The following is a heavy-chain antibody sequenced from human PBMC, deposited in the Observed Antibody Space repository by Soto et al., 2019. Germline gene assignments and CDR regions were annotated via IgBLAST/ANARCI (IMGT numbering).Heavy chain of an antibody. D-gene: IGHD6-13*01. V-gene: IGHV4-31*03. CDR3: ARFAKEENPKVGSWYYFDY. J-gene: IGHJ4*02. Sequence: SETLSLTCTVSGGSISSGGYFWSWVRQHPGKGLEWIGNIYYSGSTYYNPSLKSRVTISVDTSKNQFSLKLSSVTAADTAVYYCARFAKEENPKVGSWYYFDYWGQGTRVTVSS. CDR2: IYYSGST. CDR1: GGSISSGGYF.